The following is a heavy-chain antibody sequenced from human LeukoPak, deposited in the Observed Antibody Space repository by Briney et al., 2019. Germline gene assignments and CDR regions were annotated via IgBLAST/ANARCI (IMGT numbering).Heavy chain of an antibody. CDR1: AFTFPSTR. CDR3: ATDAAYCSGGSCYARFDY. CDR2: IKRKNDGGTT. J-gene: IGHJ4*02. V-gene: IGHV3-15*01. Sequence: PGGSLRLSWASSAFTFPSTRMSWLRQAPGKGLEWVGRIKRKNDGGTTDYPAPVKGRFTISRDDSKNTLYLQMNSLKLEDTAVYYCATDAAYCSGGSCYARFDYWGQGTLVTVSS. D-gene: IGHD2-15*01.